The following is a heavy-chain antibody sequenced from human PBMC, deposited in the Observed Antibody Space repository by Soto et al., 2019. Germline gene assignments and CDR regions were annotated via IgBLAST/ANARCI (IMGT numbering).Heavy chain of an antibody. CDR2: INHSGST. J-gene: IGHJ6*03. Sequence: QVQLQQWGAGLLKPSETLSLTCAVYGGSFSGYYWSWIRQPPGKGLEWIGEINHSGSTNYNPSLKSRVTISVDTSKNQFSLKLSSVTAADTAVYYCARGLDYGDYYYYYYMDVWGEGTTVTVSS. V-gene: IGHV4-34*01. CDR3: ARGLDYGDYYYYYYMDV. CDR1: GGSFSGYY. D-gene: IGHD4-17*01.